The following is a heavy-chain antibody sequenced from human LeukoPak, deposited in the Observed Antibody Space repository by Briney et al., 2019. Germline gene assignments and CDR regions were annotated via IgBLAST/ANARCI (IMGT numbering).Heavy chain of an antibody. Sequence: GGSLRLSCAASGFTFSSYAMSWVRQAPGKGLEWVSGISGSGGSTYYADSVKGRFTISRDNSRNTLYLQMNSLRAEDTAVYYCAKAEAPYYYDSGGRFDYWGQGTLVTVSS. D-gene: IGHD3-22*01. V-gene: IGHV3-23*01. CDR2: ISGSGGST. CDR1: GFTFSSYA. J-gene: IGHJ4*02. CDR3: AKAEAPYYYDSGGRFDY.